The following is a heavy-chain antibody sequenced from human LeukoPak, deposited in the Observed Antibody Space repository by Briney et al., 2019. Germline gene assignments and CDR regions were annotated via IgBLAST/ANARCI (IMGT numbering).Heavy chain of an antibody. CDR3: ARGQQLVNWFAP. CDR1: GFTFSTYW. J-gene: IGHJ5*02. CDR2: IKQDGSEK. Sequence: GGSLRLSCAASGFTFSTYWMNWVRQAPGKGLEWVANIKQDGSEKYYLDSVEGRFTISRDNAKNSLYLQMNSLRAEDTAVYYCARGQQLVNWFAPWGQGTLVTVSS. D-gene: IGHD6-13*01. V-gene: IGHV3-7*01.